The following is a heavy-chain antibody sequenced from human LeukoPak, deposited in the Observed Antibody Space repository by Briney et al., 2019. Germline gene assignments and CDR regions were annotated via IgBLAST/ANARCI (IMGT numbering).Heavy chain of an antibody. CDR2: INPNSGGT. CDR1: GYTFTAYY. Sequence: GASVKVSCKAPGYTFTAYYIHWVRQAPGQGLEWMGWINPNSGGTNYAQKFQGRVTMTRDTSISTAYMELSRQRSDDTAVYYCARGRYCSSTSCYLDYWGQGTLVTVSS. D-gene: IGHD2-2*01. J-gene: IGHJ4*02. CDR3: ARGRYCSSTSCYLDY. V-gene: IGHV1-2*02.